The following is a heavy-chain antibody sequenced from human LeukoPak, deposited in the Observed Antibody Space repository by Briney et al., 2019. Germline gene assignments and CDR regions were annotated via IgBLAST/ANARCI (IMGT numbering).Heavy chain of an antibody. D-gene: IGHD3-10*01. CDR1: GFTFSHSA. CDR2: ISFSGNNM. V-gene: IGHV3-23*01. J-gene: IGHJ4*02. Sequence: GGSLRLSCEASGFTFSHSAMTWVRQAPGKGLEWVSLISFSGNNMYYADSVRGRFTISRDNSKDTLYLQMKSLRAEDTAVYYCAKDFRSGYFGEYSNWGQGTLVTVSS. CDR3: AKDFRSGYFGEYSN.